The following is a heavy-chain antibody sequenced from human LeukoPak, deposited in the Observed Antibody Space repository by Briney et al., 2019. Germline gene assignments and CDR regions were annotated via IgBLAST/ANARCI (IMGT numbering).Heavy chain of an antibody. D-gene: IGHD3-22*01. Sequence: SGGSLRLSCAASGLTVSTNYMTWVRRAPGKGLEWVSIIHSDGSTYYADSVKGRFTISRDNYKNTLYLQMNSLRGEDTAMYYCARDLDYFDSSGSHRRRNYFDYWGQGTLVTVSS. J-gene: IGHJ4*02. V-gene: IGHV3-53*01. CDR3: ARDLDYFDSSGSHRRRNYFDY. CDR1: GLTVSTNY. CDR2: IHSDGST.